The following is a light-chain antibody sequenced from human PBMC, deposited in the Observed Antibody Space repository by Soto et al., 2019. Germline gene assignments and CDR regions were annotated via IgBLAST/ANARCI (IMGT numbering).Light chain of an antibody. V-gene: IGLV2-14*01. CDR3: SSYSIRTAYL. CDR1: SSDVGGYDY. Sequence: QSVLTQPASVSGSPGQSITISCTGTSSDVGGYDYVSWYQLHPGKAPKLMVFEVSNRSSGVSYRFSGSKSGNTASLTISGLQAEDEADYFCSSYSIRTAYLFGTGTKVTV. J-gene: IGLJ1*01. CDR2: EVS.